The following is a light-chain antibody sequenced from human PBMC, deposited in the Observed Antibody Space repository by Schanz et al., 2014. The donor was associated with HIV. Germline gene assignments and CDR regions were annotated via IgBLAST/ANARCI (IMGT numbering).Light chain of an antibody. CDR1: AFNIGQNY. CDR3: GTWDSSLTAVV. V-gene: IGLV1-51*01. CDR2: VNH. J-gene: IGLJ2*01. Sequence: QSVLTQPPSASGTPGQRVTISCAGSAFNIGQNYVSWFQQFPGTAPKLLIYVNHQRPSDIPDRFSGSKTGTSATLGITGLQTGDEADYFCGTWDSSLTAVVFGGGTKLTVL.